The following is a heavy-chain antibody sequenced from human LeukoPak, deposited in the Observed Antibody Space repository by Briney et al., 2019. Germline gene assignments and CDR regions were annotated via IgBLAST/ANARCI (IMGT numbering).Heavy chain of an antibody. Sequence: GGSLRLSCAASGFTFSSYAMSWVRQAPGKGLEWVSAISCSGGSTYYADSVKGRFTISRDNSKNTLYLQMNSLRAEDTAVYYCAKKEAYYYGSGSDYFDYWGQGTLVTVSS. CDR3: AKKEAYYYGSGSDYFDY. D-gene: IGHD3-10*01. J-gene: IGHJ4*02. CDR2: ISCSGGST. CDR1: GFTFSSYA. V-gene: IGHV3-23*01.